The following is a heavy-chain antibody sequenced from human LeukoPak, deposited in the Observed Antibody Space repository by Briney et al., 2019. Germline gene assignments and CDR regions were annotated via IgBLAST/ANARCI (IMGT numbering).Heavy chain of an antibody. V-gene: IGHV1-46*01. Sequence: ASVKVSCKASGYTFTSYYMHWVRQAPGQGLEWMGIINPSGGSTSYAQKFQGRVTMTRDTSTSAVYMELSSLRSEDTAVYYCARESDSSGYTYGNWFDPWGQGTLVTVSS. CDR3: ARESDSSGYTYGNWFDP. D-gene: IGHD3-22*01. J-gene: IGHJ5*02. CDR1: GYTFTSYY. CDR2: INPSGGST.